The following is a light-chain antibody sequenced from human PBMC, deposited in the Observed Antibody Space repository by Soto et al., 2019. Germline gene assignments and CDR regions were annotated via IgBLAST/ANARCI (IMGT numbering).Light chain of an antibody. V-gene: IGKV1-12*01. Sequence: DIQMTQSPSSVSASVGDTVTITCRASQAVSTWLAWYQQKPGGAPKLLIYAASTLQSGVPSRFSGSGSGTDFTLTIRGLQPEDFATYYCQQGASFPRTFGGGTKVDIK. CDR3: QQGASFPRT. CDR1: QAVSTW. J-gene: IGKJ4*01. CDR2: AAS.